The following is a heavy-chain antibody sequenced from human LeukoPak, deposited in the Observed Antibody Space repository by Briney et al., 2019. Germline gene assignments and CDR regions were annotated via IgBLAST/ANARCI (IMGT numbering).Heavy chain of an antibody. CDR2: IGGGGATT. D-gene: IGHD2-8*01. CDR3: AKGWSQFDY. V-gene: IGHV3-23*01. CDR1: GFTFSSYG. J-gene: IGHJ4*02. Sequence: GASLRLSCEASGFTFSSYGMSWVRQAPGKGLEWVSVIGGGGATTYYADSVKGRFTISRDNSKNTLDPQMNSLRAEDTAVYYCAKGWSQFDYWGQGTPVTVSS.